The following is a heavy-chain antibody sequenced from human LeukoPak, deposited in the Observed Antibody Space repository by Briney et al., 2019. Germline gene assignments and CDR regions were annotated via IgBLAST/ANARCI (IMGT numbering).Heavy chain of an antibody. V-gene: IGHV4-39*01. CDR1: GGSISSSSYY. CDR2: IYYSGST. CDR3: ASLPNDSSGDDAFDI. D-gene: IGHD3-22*01. J-gene: IGHJ3*02. Sequence: SETLSLTCTVSGGSISSSSYYWGWIRQPPGKGLEWIGSIYYSGSTYYNPSLKSRVTISVDTSKNQFSLKLSSVTAADTAVYYCASLPNDSSGDDAFDIWGQGTMVTVSS.